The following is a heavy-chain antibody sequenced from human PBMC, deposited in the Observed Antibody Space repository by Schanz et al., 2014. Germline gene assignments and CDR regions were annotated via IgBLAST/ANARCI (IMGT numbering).Heavy chain of an antibody. Sequence: VQLLQFGGGVVQPGRSLRLSCAVSGFTVSSNHMSWVRQAPGKGLEWVSALSGSGGSTYYADSVKGRFTISRDNSKNTLYLQMNSLRAEDTAVYYCAREQIMAAAGLVDYWGHGTLVTVSS. V-gene: IGHV3-23*01. CDR1: GFTVSSNH. CDR3: AREQIMAAAGLVDY. CDR2: LSGSGGST. D-gene: IGHD6-13*01. J-gene: IGHJ4*01.